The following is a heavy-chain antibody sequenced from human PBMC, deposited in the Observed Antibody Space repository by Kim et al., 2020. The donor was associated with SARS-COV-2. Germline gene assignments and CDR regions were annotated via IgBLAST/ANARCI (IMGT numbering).Heavy chain of an antibody. J-gene: IGHJ4*02. V-gene: IGHV3-30*18. D-gene: IGHD3-22*01. Sequence: GGSLRLSCAASGFTFSSYGMHWVRQAPGKGLEWVAVISYDGSNKYYADSVKGRFTISRDNSKNTLYLQMNSLRAEDTAVYYCAKDQADYDSSGYYYGGHYFDYGGQGTLVTVPT. CDR1: GFTFSSYG. CDR3: AKDQADYDSSGYYYGGHYFDY. CDR2: ISYDGSNK.